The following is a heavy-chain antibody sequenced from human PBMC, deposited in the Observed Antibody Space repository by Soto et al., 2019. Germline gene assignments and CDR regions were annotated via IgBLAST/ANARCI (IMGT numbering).Heavy chain of an antibody. CDR1: GFTFSSYW. D-gene: IGHD2-2*03. Sequence: EVQLVESGGGLVQPGGSLRLSCAASGFTFSSYWMSWVRQAPGKGLEWVANIKQDGSEKYYVDSVKGRFTISRDNAKNSLYLQMNSLRAEATAVYYCARDVGYCISTSCYPDYYYGMDVWGQGTTVTVSS. J-gene: IGHJ6*02. V-gene: IGHV3-7*01. CDR2: IKQDGSEK. CDR3: ARDVGYCISTSCYPDYYYGMDV.